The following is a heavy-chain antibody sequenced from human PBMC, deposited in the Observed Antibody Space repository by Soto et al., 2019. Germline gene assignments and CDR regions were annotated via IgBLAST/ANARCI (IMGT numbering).Heavy chain of an antibody. CDR2: IYTSGTT. V-gene: IGHV4-30-4*08. CDR1: GASVGSGDYY. CDR3: ARASSEYGDYYFDC. D-gene: IGHD4-17*01. J-gene: IGHJ4*02. Sequence: QVQLEESGPGLVKPSQTLSLTCNVSGASVGSGDYYWSWIRQPPGKALEWTGYIYTSGTTYHNPCLNRRVTLSLDTSKNGFPRKLPSVAAEDSAVYYSARASSEYGDYYFDCWGQGIPVTVSS.